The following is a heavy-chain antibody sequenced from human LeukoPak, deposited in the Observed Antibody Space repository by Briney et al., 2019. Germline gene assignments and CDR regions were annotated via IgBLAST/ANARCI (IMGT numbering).Heavy chain of an antibody. J-gene: IGHJ4*02. Sequence: PGGSLRLSCAASGFTFSTYAMSWVRQAPGKGLEWVSAISGSGGSTYYADSVKGRFTISRDNSKNTLYLQMNSLRAEDTAVYYCARDSPIGESSSSDGFDYWGQGTLVTVSS. V-gene: IGHV3-23*01. CDR3: ARDSPIGESSSSDGFDY. D-gene: IGHD6-6*01. CDR1: GFTFSTYA. CDR2: ISGSGGST.